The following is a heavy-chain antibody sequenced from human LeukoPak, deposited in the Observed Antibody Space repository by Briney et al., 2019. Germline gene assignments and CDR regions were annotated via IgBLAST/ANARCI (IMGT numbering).Heavy chain of an antibody. Sequence: ASVKVSCKASGYTFTGHYMHWVRQAPGQGLEWMGWINPNSGGTNYAQKFQGRVTMTRDTSVSTAYMDLSSVTSDDTAVYFCARSAGHCSNGICFTDYYMDVWGRGTTLTVSS. J-gene: IGHJ6*03. CDR3: ARSAGHCSNGICFTDYYMDV. D-gene: IGHD2-8*01. CDR1: GYTFTGHY. V-gene: IGHV1-2*02. CDR2: INPNSGGT.